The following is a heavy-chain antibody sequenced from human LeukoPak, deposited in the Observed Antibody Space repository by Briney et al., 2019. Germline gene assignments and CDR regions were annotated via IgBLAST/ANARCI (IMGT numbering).Heavy chain of an antibody. CDR1: GFTFGGYA. CDR2: ICWNGGSI. Sequence: GRSLRLSCAASGFTFGGYAMHWVRQAPGKGLEWVSGICWNGGSIGYADSVKGRFTISRDNAKNSLYLQMNSLRAEDTALYYCATAKREDATAGCFDYWGQGTLVTVSS. D-gene: IGHD2-15*01. V-gene: IGHV3-9*01. J-gene: IGHJ4*02. CDR3: ATAKREDATAGCFDY.